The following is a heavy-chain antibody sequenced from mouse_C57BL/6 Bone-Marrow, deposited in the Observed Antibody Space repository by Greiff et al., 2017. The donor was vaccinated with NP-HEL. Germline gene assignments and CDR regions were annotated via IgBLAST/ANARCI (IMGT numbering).Heavy chain of an antibody. CDR3: AIYYDYLYYAMDY. Sequence: VQLQESGPELVKPGASVKISCKASGYAFSSSWMNWVKQRPGKGLEWIGRIYPGDGDTNYNGKFKGKATLTADKSSSTAYMQLSSLTSEDSAVYFCAIYYDYLYYAMDYWGQGTSVTVSS. CDR1: GYAFSSSW. J-gene: IGHJ4*01. V-gene: IGHV1-82*01. CDR2: IYPGDGDT. D-gene: IGHD2-4*01.